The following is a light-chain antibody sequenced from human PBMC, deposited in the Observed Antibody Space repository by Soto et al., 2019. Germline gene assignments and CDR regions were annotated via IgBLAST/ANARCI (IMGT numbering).Light chain of an antibody. J-gene: IGKJ4*01. V-gene: IGKV1-39*01. CDR2: KAH. CDR3: EQRYGTPQVT. Sequence: DIQMTQSPSSLSASVGDRVTITCRASQSISTYLSWYQQKPGKAPNLLSYKAHSLQGGVPSRFSGSGSGTEFTLTISSLQPEDFATYFCEQRYGTPQVTSGGGPKVEIK. CDR1: QSISTY.